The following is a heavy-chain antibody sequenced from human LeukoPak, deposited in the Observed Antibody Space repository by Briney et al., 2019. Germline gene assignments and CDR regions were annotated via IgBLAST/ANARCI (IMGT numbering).Heavy chain of an antibody. J-gene: IGHJ5*02. CDR3: ARGGRYDFWSGLFWFDP. D-gene: IGHD3-3*01. V-gene: IGHV4-59*11. CDR1: GGSISSHY. Sequence: SETLSLTCTVSGGSISSHYWSRIRQPPGKGLEWIGYIYYSGSTNYNPSLKSRVTISVDTSKNQFSLKLSSVTAADTAVYYCARGGRYDFWSGLFWFDPWGQGTLVTVSS. CDR2: IYYSGST.